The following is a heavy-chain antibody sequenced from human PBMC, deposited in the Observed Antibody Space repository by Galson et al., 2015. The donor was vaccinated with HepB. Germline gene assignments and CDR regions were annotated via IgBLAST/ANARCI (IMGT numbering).Heavy chain of an antibody. CDR2: IKQDGSEK. V-gene: IGHV3-7*03. J-gene: IGHJ4*02. CDR3: ARYPGTADFSDY. CDR1: GFTFSSYW. D-gene: IGHD1-1*01. Sequence: SLRLSCAASGFTFSSYWMSWVRQAPGKGLEWVANIKQDGSEKYYVDSVKGRFTISRDNAKNSLYLQMNNLRAEDTAVYYCARYPGTADFSDYWGQGTLVTVSS.